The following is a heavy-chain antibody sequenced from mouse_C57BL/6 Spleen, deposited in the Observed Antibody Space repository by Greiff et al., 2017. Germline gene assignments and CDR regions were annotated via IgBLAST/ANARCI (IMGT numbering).Heavy chain of an antibody. CDR3: ARWSYYDYGGY. CDR2: IHPNSGST. D-gene: IGHD2-4*01. V-gene: IGHV1-64*01. CDR1: GYTFTSYW. Sequence: QVQLQQSGAELVKPGASVKLSCKASGYTFTSYWMHWVKQRPGQGLEWIGMIHPNSGSTNYNEKFKSKATLTVDKSSSTAYMQLSSLTSEDSAVYYCARWSYYDYGGYWGQGTTLTVSS. J-gene: IGHJ2*01.